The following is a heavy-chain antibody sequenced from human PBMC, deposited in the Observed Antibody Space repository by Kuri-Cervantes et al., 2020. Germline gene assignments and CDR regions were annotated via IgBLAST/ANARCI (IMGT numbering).Heavy chain of an antibody. CDR3: ARGQQLFDH. D-gene: IGHD5-24*01. CDR1: GFTFDDYA. Sequence: GGSLRLSCAASGFTFDDYAIHWVRQAPGKGLEWVSGISWNSGIIHYADSVKGRFTISRDNAQNSLYLQMSSLRVEDTAIYYCARGQQLFDHWGQGTLVTVSS. J-gene: IGHJ4*02. V-gene: IGHV3-9*01. CDR2: ISWNSGII.